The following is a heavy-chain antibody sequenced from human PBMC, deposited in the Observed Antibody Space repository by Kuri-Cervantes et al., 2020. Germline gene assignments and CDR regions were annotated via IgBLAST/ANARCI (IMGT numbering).Heavy chain of an antibody. Sequence: GGSLRLSCAASGFTFSSYSMSWVRQAPGKGLEWVANIKQDGSEKYYVDSVKGRFTISRDNAKNSLYLQMNSLRAEDTAVYYCATDLVGNYVAFDYWGQGTLVTVSS. J-gene: IGHJ4*02. V-gene: IGHV3-7*01. CDR2: IKQDGSEK. D-gene: IGHD1-7*01. CDR1: GFTFSSYS. CDR3: ATDLVGNYVAFDY.